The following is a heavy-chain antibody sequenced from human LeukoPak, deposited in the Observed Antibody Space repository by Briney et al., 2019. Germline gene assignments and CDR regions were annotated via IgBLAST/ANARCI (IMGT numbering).Heavy chain of an antibody. D-gene: IGHD4-17*01. CDR1: GFTFSTYA. CDR2: ISSSSSYI. Sequence: GGSLRLSCAASGFTFSTYAMSWVRQAPGKGLEWVSSISSSSSYIYYADSVKGRFTISRDNAKNSRYLQMNSLRAEDTAVYYCARDRFGDYGAGYFDYWGQGTLVTVSS. V-gene: IGHV3-21*01. J-gene: IGHJ4*02. CDR3: ARDRFGDYGAGYFDY.